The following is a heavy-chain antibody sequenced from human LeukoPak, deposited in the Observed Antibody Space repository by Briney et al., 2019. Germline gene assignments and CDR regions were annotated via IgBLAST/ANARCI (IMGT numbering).Heavy chain of an antibody. D-gene: IGHD6-13*01. CDR1: GGTFSSYA. V-gene: IGHV1-69*06. CDR3: ARDHWGEAHSSSWSRAFDI. J-gene: IGHJ3*02. CDR2: IIPIFGTA. Sequence: GASVKVSCKASGGTFSSYAISWVRQAPGQGLEWMGGIIPIFGTANYAQKFQGRVTITADKSTSTAYMELSSLRSEDTAVYYCARDHWGEAHSSSWSRAFDIWGQGTMVTVSS.